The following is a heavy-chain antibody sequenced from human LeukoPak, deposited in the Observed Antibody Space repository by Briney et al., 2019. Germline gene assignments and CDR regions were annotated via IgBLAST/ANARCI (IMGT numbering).Heavy chain of an antibody. CDR2: INHSGST. CDR1: GGSFSGYY. J-gene: IGHJ4*02. CDR3: ARVMTTVIKAFDY. Sequence: PSETLSLTCAVYGGSFSGYYWSWIRQPPGKGLEWIGEINHSGSTNYNPSLKSRVTISVDTSKNQFSLKLSSVTAADTAVYYCARVMTTVIKAFDYWGQGTLVTVSS. D-gene: IGHD4-17*01. V-gene: IGHV4-34*01.